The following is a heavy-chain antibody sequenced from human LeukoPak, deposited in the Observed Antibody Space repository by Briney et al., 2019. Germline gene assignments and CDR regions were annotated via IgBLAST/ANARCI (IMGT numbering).Heavy chain of an antibody. V-gene: IGHV3-74*01. CDR2: INSDGSST. J-gene: IGHJ4*02. D-gene: IGHD3-9*01. CDR3: ARDRLAVMDY. CDR1: GFIFSTYW. Sequence: GGSLRLSCAASGFIFSTYWMHWVRQAPGKGLVWVSRINSDGSSTTYADSVKGRFTISRDNAKNTLFLQMNSLRAEDMAVYYCARDRLAVMDYWGQGTLVTVSS.